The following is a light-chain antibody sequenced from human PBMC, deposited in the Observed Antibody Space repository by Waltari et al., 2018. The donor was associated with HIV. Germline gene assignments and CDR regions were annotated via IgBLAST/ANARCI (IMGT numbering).Light chain of an antibody. CDR2: GAS. J-gene: IGKJ2*01. Sequence: EILMTQSPATLSVSPGERATLSCRASQSINNNLAWYQQKLGQAPRLLIFGASTRATGVPARFSGSGSGTEFTLTISSLQSEDFAVYYCQQYKNWPPMYTFGQGTKLEIK. CDR3: QQYKNWPPMYT. V-gene: IGKV3-15*01. CDR1: QSINNN.